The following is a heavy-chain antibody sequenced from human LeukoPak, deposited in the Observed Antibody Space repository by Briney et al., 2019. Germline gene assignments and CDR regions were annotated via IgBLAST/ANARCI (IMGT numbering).Heavy chain of an antibody. CDR2: IYYSGST. CDR3: ARGGITVTTHFDY. V-gene: IGHV4-30-4*08. CDR1: GGSISSGDYY. D-gene: IGHD4-17*01. Sequence: PSQTLSLTCTVSGGSISSGDYYWSWIRQPPGKGPEWIGYIYYSGSTYYNPSLKSRVTISVDTSKNQFSLKLSSVTAADTAVYYCARGGITVTTHFDYWGQGTLVTVSS. J-gene: IGHJ4*02.